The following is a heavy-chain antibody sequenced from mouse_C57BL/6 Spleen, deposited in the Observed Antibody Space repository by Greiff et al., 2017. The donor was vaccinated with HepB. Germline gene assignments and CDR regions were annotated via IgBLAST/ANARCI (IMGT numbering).Heavy chain of an antibody. D-gene: IGHD4-1*01. J-gene: IGHJ4*01. CDR2: INPSSGYT. Sequence: VQLQQSGAELARPGASVKMSCKASGYTFTSYTMHWVKQRPGQGLEWIGYINPSSGYTKYNQKFKDKATLTADKSSSTAYMQLSSLTSEDSAVYYCARWERGYAMGYWGQGTSVTVSS. V-gene: IGHV1-4*01. CDR3: ARWERGYAMGY. CDR1: GYTFTSYT.